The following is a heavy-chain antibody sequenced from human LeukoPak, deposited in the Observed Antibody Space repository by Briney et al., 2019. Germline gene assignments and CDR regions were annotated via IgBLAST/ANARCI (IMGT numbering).Heavy chain of an antibody. V-gene: IGHV3-64*01. D-gene: IGHD3-10*02. J-gene: IGHJ6*04. Sequence: GGSLRLSCAASGFTFSSYAMHWVRQAPGKGLEYVSAISSNGGSTYYANSVKGRFTISRDNSKNTLYLQMGSLRAEDMAVYYCAELGITMIGGVWGKGTTVTISS. CDR3: AELGITMIGGV. CDR1: GFTFSSYA. CDR2: ISSNGGST.